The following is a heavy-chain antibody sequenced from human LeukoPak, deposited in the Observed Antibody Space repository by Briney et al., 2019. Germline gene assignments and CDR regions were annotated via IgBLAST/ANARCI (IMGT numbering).Heavy chain of an antibody. V-gene: IGHV4-30-4*08. J-gene: IGHJ5*02. D-gene: IGHD3-10*01. CDR1: GFTFSNYW. Sequence: LRLSCAASGFTFSNYWMHWVRQPPGKGLEWIGYIYYSGSTYYNPSLKSRVTISVDTSKNQFSLKLSSVTAADTAVYYCARVTKYYHGSERSWNWFDPWGQGTLVTVSS. CDR2: IYYSGST. CDR3: ARVTKYYHGSERSWNWFDP.